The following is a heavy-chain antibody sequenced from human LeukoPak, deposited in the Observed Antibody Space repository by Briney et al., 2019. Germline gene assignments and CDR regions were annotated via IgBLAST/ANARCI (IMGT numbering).Heavy chain of an antibody. V-gene: IGHV4-34*01. CDR1: GGSISSYY. Sequence: SVTLSLTCTVSGGSISSYYWSWIRQPPGKGLEWIGEINHSGSTNYNPSLKSRVTISVDTSKNQFSLKLSSVTAADTAVYYCARGDSSDLYYYGMDVWGQGTTVTVSS. J-gene: IGHJ6*02. D-gene: IGHD6-19*01. CDR2: INHSGST. CDR3: ARGDSSDLYYYGMDV.